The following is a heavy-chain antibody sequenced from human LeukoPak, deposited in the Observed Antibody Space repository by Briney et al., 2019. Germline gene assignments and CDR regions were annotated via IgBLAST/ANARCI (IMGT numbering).Heavy chain of an antibody. D-gene: IGHD3-10*01. J-gene: IGHJ6*02. V-gene: IGHV3-48*01. CDR3: ANGEKWTPYGSGSYYYYGMDV. CDR1: GFTFSSYS. CDR2: ISSSSSTI. Sequence: PGGSLRLSCAASGFTFSSYSMNWVRQAPGKGLEWVSYISSSSSTIYYADSVKGRFTISRDNAKNSLYLQMNSLRAEDTAVYYCANGEKWTPYGSGSYYYYGMDVWGQGTTVTVSS.